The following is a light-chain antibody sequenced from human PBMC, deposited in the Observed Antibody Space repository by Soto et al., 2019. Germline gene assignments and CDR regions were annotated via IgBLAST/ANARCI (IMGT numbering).Light chain of an antibody. J-gene: IGLJ1*01. Sequence: QSVLTQPPSVSGAPGQRVTISCTGSSSNIGAGFDVNWYQQFPGTAPKVLIYGDSNRPSGVSDRFSGSKSGTSASLAITGLQAEDEADYYCQSYDSSLSGYVFGSGTKVTVL. V-gene: IGLV1-40*01. CDR2: GDS. CDR1: SSNIGAGFD. CDR3: QSYDSSLSGYV.